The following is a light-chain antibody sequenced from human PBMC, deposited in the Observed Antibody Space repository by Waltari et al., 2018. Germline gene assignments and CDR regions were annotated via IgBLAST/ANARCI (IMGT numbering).Light chain of an antibody. Sequence: DIVAAQSPDSLAVSLGARGPIHCKPSQSVLYSSNNKNYLAWYQQKPGQPPKLLIYWASTRESGVPDRFSGSGSGTDFTLTISSLQAEDVAVYYCQQYYSTIFTFGPGTKVDIK. J-gene: IGKJ3*01. CDR2: WAS. CDR3: QQYYSTIFT. V-gene: IGKV4-1*01. CDR1: QSVLYSSNNKNY.